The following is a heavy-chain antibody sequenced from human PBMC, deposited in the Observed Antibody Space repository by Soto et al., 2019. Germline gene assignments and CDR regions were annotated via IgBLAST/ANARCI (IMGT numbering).Heavy chain of an antibody. CDR3: ARQSRCTNGVCYNYGVRSFDY. CDR1: GYSFTSYW. Sequence: PGESLKISCKGSGYSFTSYWIGWVRQMPGKGLEWMGIIYPGDSDTRYSPSFQGQVTISADKSISTAYLQWSSLKASDTAMYYCARQSRCTNGVCYNYGVRSFDYWGQGTLVTVSS. J-gene: IGHJ4*02. V-gene: IGHV5-51*01. CDR2: IYPGDSDT. D-gene: IGHD2-8*01.